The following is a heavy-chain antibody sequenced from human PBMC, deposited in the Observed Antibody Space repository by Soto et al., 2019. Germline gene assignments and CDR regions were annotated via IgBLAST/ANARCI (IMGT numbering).Heavy chain of an antibody. V-gene: IGHV5-51*01. D-gene: IGHD3-22*01. Sequence: GETLKISCKGSRYIFSSDWIGWVRQMPGKGLEWMGIIYPDDSDITYSPSFQGQVTFSVDKSSSTAYLQWRRLKASDSATYYCATTRDGSFESWGQGTVVTVS. CDR2: IYPDDSDI. CDR3: ATTRDGSFES. CDR1: RYIFSSDW. J-gene: IGHJ4*02.